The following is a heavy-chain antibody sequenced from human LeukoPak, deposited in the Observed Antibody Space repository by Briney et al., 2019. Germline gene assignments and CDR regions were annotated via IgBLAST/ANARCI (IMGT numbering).Heavy chain of an antibody. CDR2: INPNSGGT. V-gene: IGHV1-2*02. J-gene: IGHJ4*03. Sequence: ASVKVSCKASGFTFTGYYMHWVRQAPGQGLEWMGWINPNSGGTNYAQKFQGRVTMTRDTSISTAYMELSRLRSDDTAVYYCARGGHYYGSGSTYLNYWGHGDLVTVSS. D-gene: IGHD3-10*01. CDR1: GFTFTGYY. CDR3: ARGGHYYGSGSTYLNY.